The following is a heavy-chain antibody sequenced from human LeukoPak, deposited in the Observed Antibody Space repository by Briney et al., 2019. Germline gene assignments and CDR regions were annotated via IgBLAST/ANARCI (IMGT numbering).Heavy chain of an antibody. V-gene: IGHV3-33*01. CDR2: IWYDGSNK. CDR1: GFTFSSYG. Sequence: GRSLRLSCAASGFTFSSYGMHWVRQAPGKGLEWVAVIWYDGSNKYYADSVKGRFTISRDNSKNTLYLQMNSLRAEDTAVYYCARQWFSRSWYQFDYWGQGTLVTVSS. CDR3: ARQWFSRSWYQFDY. J-gene: IGHJ4*02. D-gene: IGHD6-13*01.